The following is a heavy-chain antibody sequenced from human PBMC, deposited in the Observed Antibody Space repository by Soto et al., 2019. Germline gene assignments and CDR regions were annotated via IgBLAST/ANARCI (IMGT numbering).Heavy chain of an antibody. J-gene: IGHJ6*02. CDR2: IYYSGRT. CDR3: ARDYYSDSSGYPGSYYYGMDV. Sequence: SETLALTCAVSGVSFSSYYWSWILQPPGKGLEWIGHIYYSGRTNYNPSLKSRVTISVDTSKNQVSLKLSSVTAADTAVYYCARDYYSDSSGYPGSYYYGMDVWGQGTTVTVSS. V-gene: IGHV4-59*01. D-gene: IGHD3-22*01. CDR1: GVSFSSYY.